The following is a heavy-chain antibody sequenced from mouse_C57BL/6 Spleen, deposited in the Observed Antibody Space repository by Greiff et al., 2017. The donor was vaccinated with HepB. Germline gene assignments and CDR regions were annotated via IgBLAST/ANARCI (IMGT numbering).Heavy chain of an antibody. CDR3: ARNWDYDGRELGYAMDY. CDR2: IWTGGGT. J-gene: IGHJ4*01. CDR1: GFSFTSYA. V-gene: IGHV2-9-1*01. Sequence: VKLMESGPGLVAPSQSLSITCTASGFSFTSYAISWVRQPPGKGLEWLGVIWTGGGTNYNSAHKSRLSISKDNSNDQGFLKLYRLQTDDTAKYYCARNWDYDGRELGYAMDYWGQGTSVTVSS. D-gene: IGHD2-4*01.